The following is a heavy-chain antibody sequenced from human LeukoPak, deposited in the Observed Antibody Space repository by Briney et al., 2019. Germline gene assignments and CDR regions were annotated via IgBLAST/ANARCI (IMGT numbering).Heavy chain of an antibody. J-gene: IGHJ6*03. CDR2: IYTSGST. CDR1: GDSISSHY. V-gene: IGHV4-4*07. Sequence: SETLSLTCTVSGDSISSHYWSWIRQPAGKGLEWIGRIYTSGSTNYNPSLKSRVTMSVDTSKNQFSLKLSSVTAADTAVYYCARDTAMFTTYYYYYMDVWGKGTTVTVSS. D-gene: IGHD5-18*01. CDR3: ARDTAMFTTYYYYYMDV.